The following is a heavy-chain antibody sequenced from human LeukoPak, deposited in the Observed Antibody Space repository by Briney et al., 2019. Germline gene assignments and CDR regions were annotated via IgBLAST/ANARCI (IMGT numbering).Heavy chain of an antibody. CDR1: GFTFSSYE. D-gene: IGHD6-19*01. J-gene: IGHJ4*02. V-gene: IGHV3-48*03. Sequence: GGSLRLSCAASGFTFSSYEMNWVRQAPGKGLEWVSYISGSGSTIYYADSVKGRFTISRDNAKNSLYLQMNSLRAEDTAVYYCVSTFSSGWYYFDYWGQGTLVTVSS. CDR2: ISGSGSTI. CDR3: VSTFSSGWYYFDY.